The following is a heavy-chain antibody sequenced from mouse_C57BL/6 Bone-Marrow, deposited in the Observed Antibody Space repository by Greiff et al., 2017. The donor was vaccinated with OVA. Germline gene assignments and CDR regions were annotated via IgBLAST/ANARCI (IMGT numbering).Heavy chain of an antibody. CDR2: IHPNSGST. Sequence: VQLQQPGAELVKPGASVKLSCKASGYTFTSYWMHWVKQRPGQGLEWIGMIHPNSGSTNYNEKFKSKATLTVDKSSSTAYMQLSSLTSEDSAVYYCARILTGYAMDYWGQGTSVTVSS. D-gene: IGHD4-1*01. J-gene: IGHJ4*01. V-gene: IGHV1-64*01. CDR1: GYTFTSYW. CDR3: ARILTGYAMDY.